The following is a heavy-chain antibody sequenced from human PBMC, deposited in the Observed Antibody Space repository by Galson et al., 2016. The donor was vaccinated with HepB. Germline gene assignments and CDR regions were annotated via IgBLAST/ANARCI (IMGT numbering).Heavy chain of an antibody. CDR1: GYIFTSYW. CDR2: IDPSDSYV. J-gene: IGHJ6*03. V-gene: IGHV5-10-1*01. Sequence: QSGAEVKKPGESLKISCKTSGYIFTSYWIDWVRQMPGKGLEWLGRIDPSDSYVNYGPSFRGHVTLSVETSISTAYLQRSSLKAPDTAIYYCARGKSTSGWGACFYVDVWGKGTTVTGSS. CDR3: ARGKSTSGWGACFYVDV. D-gene: IGHD1-26*01.